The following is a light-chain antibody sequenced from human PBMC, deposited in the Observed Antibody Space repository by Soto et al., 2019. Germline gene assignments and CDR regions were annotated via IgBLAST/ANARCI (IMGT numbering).Light chain of an antibody. CDR2: DAS. CDR1: QSVNSY. Sequence: EIVLTQSPATLSLSPGERATLSCRASQSVNSYLAWYQQKPGQAPRLLIYDASISATGIPARFSGSESGTDFTLTISSLEPEDFAVYYCQHRSNWPPFTFGQGTKLEIK. CDR3: QHRSNWPPFT. V-gene: IGKV3-11*01. J-gene: IGKJ2*01.